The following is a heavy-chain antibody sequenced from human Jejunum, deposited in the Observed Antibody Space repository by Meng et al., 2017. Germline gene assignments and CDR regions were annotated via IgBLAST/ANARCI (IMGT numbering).Heavy chain of an antibody. CDR2: TYYRSKYYN. CDR1: GDSVSSNSAA. Sequence: HHYAPGLVNPPPTPLRTCAISGDSVSSNSAAWNWIRQSPSRGLEWLGRTYYRSKYYNDYALSVKSRITINPDTSKNQFSLQLNSVTPEDTAIYYCARDWGDVRGGFDFWGQGTLVTVSS. CDR3: ARDWGDVRGGFDF. D-gene: IGHD3-10*02. J-gene: IGHJ4*02. V-gene: IGHV6-1*01.